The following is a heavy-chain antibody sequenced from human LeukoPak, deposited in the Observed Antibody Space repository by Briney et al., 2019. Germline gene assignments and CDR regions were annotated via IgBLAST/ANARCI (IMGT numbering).Heavy chain of an antibody. D-gene: IGHD5-18*01. CDR3: ARDHHGYSYGSDYYVDY. CDR2: IYTSGST. CDR1: GGSISSYY. Sequence: SETLSLTCTVSGGSISSYYWSWIRQPAGEGLEWIGRIYTSGSTNYNPSLKSRVTMSVDTSKNQFSLKLISVTAADTAVYYCARDHHGYSYGSDYYVDYWGQGTLVTVSS. J-gene: IGHJ4*02. V-gene: IGHV4-4*07.